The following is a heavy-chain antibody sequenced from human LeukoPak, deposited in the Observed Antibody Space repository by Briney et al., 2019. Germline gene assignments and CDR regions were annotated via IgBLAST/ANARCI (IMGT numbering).Heavy chain of an antibody. CDR2: IYPGDSDT. V-gene: IGHV5-51*01. J-gene: IGHJ4*02. Sequence: GESLKISCQGAGNSFTNNWIGWVRQMPGKGLEWMGIIYPGDSDTRYSPSFQGQVTISADKSISTAYLQWRSLKASDSAMYYCARGPGIGYFPSYFESWGQGTLVTVSS. CDR3: ARGPGIGYFPSYFES. D-gene: IGHD3-3*01. CDR1: GNSFTNNW.